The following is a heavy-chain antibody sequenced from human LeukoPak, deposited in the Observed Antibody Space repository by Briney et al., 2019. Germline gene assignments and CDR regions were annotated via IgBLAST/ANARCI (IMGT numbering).Heavy chain of an antibody. Sequence: PGGSLRLSCAASGFTFSSYWMHWVRQAPGKGLVWVSRINSDGSSTSYADSVKGRFTISRDNAKNTLYLQMNSLRAEDTAVYYCARFMVRGLRYYYYYMDVWGKGTTVTISS. D-gene: IGHD3-10*01. CDR3: ARFMVRGLRYYYYYMDV. V-gene: IGHV3-74*01. CDR2: INSDGSST. CDR1: GFTFSSYW. J-gene: IGHJ6*03.